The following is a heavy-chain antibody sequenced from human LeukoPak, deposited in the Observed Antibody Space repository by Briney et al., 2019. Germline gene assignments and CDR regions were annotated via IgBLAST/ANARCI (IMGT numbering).Heavy chain of an antibody. Sequence: GGSLRLSCAASGFTFNDHAMYWVRQAPGKGLEWVSGINWNSDNIGYADSVKGRFTISRDDAKKSLFLQMNSLRTEDTALYYCARASYYYDTTGLGAVDIWGQGTMVTVSS. CDR2: INWNSDNI. D-gene: IGHD3-22*01. CDR3: ARASYYYDTTGLGAVDI. V-gene: IGHV3-9*01. J-gene: IGHJ3*02. CDR1: GFTFNDHA.